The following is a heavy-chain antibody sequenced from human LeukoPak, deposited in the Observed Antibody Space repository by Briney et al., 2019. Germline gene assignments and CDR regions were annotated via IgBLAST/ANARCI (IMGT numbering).Heavy chain of an antibody. D-gene: IGHD4-17*01. V-gene: IGHV3-66*01. CDR2: IYSGGST. J-gene: IGHJ4*02. CDR1: GFTVSSNY. CDR3: ARAIDYGVFFDY. Sequence: GGSLRLSCAASGFTVSSNYMSWVRQAPGKGLEWVSVIYSGGSTYYADSVKGRITISRDNSKNTLYLQMNSLRAEDTAVYYCARAIDYGVFFDYWGQGTLVTVSS.